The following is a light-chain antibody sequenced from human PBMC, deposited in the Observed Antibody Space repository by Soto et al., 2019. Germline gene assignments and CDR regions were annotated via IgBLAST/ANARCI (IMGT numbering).Light chain of an antibody. CDR2: DVS. Sequence: QSVLTQPASVSGSPGQSITISCTGTSSDVGGYNYVSWCQHHPGKVPQLMIYDVSNRPSGVSNRFSGSKSGNTASLTISGLQAEDEADYYCSSYTSSNTYVFGTGTKVTVL. CDR3: SSYTSSNTYV. J-gene: IGLJ1*01. CDR1: SSDVGGYNY. V-gene: IGLV2-14*03.